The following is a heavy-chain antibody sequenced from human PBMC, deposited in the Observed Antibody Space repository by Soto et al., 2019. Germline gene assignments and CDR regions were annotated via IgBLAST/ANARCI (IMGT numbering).Heavy chain of an antibody. Sequence: EVQLLESGGGLVQPGGSLRLSCAASGITISNYPMSWVRQAPGKWLDWVAGISGSGDRTYYADSAKGRFTIPKDISKNSLTLQLANLGVEDTAVYFCGKDDGGYPSTVPHWGQGTLVTVSS. J-gene: IGHJ1*01. CDR2: ISGSGDRT. CDR1: GITISNYP. V-gene: IGHV3-23*01. CDR3: GKDDGGYPSTVPH. D-gene: IGHD3-22*01.